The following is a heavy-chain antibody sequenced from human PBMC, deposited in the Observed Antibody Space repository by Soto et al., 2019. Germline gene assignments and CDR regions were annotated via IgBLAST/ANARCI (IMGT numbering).Heavy chain of an antibody. J-gene: IGHJ4*02. Sequence: PAVTVSCKASGYTFTGYYMHWVRQAPGQGLEWMGWVNPNSGGTNYAQKFQGRVTMTRDTSISTAYMELSRLRSDDTAVYYCARDLYSRGFDYWGQGTLVTVSS. V-gene: IGHV1-2*02. CDR1: GYTFTGYY. CDR2: VNPNSGGT. CDR3: ARDLYSRGFDY. D-gene: IGHD6-13*01.